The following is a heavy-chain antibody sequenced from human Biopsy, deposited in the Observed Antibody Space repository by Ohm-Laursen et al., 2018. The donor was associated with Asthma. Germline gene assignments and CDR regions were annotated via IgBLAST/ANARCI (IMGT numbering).Heavy chain of an antibody. V-gene: IGHV3-53*01. D-gene: IGHD3-22*01. CDR3: ARGDSSNWSHYYFDY. J-gene: IGHJ4*02. CDR2: IYSGGKS. CDR1: GFAVSRDH. Sequence: SLRLSCTATGFAVSRDHMFWVRQAPGKGLEWVSVIYSGGKSHTADSVRGRFTISRDYSKNTLYLQMHSQRAEDTAVYYCARGDSSNWSHYYFDYWGQGTLVIVSS.